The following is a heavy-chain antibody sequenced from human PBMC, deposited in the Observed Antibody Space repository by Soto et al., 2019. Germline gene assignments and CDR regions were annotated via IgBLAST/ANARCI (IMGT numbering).Heavy chain of an antibody. V-gene: IGHV1-69*01. CDR3: ARARLGAITPLDFCYGMDV. Sequence: VQLVQSGAEVKKPGSSVKVSCKASGGTFSSYAISWVRQAPGQGLEWMGGIIPIFGTANYAQKFQGRVTITADESTSTAYMELSSLRSEDTAVYYCARARLGAITPLDFCYGMDVWGQGTTVTVSS. J-gene: IGHJ6*02. CDR2: IIPIFGTA. CDR1: GGTFSSYA. D-gene: IGHD3-16*01.